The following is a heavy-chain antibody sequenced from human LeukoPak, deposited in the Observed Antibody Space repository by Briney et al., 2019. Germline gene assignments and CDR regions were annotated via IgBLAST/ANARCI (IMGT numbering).Heavy chain of an antibody. J-gene: IGHJ4*02. D-gene: IGHD3-10*01. CDR2: VTPSGDPT. CDR3: AKDDAWLRFGE. Sequence: AGGSLRLSCAASGFTFTTYGMNWVRQAPGKGLEWVSGVTPSGDPTYYADSVKGRFIISRDNSKNTLYLEVISLTAEDTAVYYCAKDDAWLRFGEWSQGTLVTVSS. V-gene: IGHV3-23*01. CDR1: GFTFTTYG.